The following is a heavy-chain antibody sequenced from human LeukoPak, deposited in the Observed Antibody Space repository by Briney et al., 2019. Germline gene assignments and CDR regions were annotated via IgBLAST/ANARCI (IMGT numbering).Heavy chain of an antibody. J-gene: IGHJ4*02. CDR1: GYTFTSYD. Sequence: ASVKVSCKASGYTFTSYDINWVRQATGQGLEWMGWMNPNSGNTGYAQKFQGRVTMTRNTSISTAYMELSSLRSEDTAVYYCARVPAKRAAAGRGTFDYWGQGTLVTVSS. CDR2: MNPNSGNT. CDR3: ARVPAKRAAAGRGTFDY. V-gene: IGHV1-8*01. D-gene: IGHD6-13*01.